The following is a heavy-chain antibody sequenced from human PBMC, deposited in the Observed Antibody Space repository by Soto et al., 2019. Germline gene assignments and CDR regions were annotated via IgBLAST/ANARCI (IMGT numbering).Heavy chain of an antibody. J-gene: IGHJ5*02. CDR3: ERDFERSESGP. Sequence: SETLSLTCVVSGAYISGAYSYWFWIRKPPGKGLEWIGYIAYIGDTYYNPSLRRRVTISADRSENKFSLTLKSVTAADTDVYFGERDFERSESGPWGQGTLLPVFS. V-gene: IGHV4-31*11. CDR1: GAYISGAYSY. D-gene: IGHD3-9*01. CDR2: IAYIGDT.